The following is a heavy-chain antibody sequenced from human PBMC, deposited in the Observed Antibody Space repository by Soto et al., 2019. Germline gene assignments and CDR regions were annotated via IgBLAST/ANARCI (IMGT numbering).Heavy chain of an antibody. CDR1: GFTFSVSA. V-gene: IGHV3-73*02. D-gene: IGHD4-4*01. CDR3: TPTVPTVTQCDY. CDR2: IRSKANSYEK. Sequence: EVQLVESGGGLVQPGGSLKLSCAASGFTFSVSAMHWVRQASGKGLEWVGRIRSKANSYEKAYAASVKGTFTISRDDSKNTAYLQMNSLKTEDTAVYYCTPTVPTVTQCDYWGQVTLVTVSS. J-gene: IGHJ4*02.